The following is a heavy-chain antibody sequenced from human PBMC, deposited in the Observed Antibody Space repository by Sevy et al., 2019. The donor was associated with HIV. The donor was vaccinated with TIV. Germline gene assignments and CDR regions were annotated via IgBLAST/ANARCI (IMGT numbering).Heavy chain of an antibody. CDR3: ARRSTGIVGTHFDY. CDR2: IYPGDSDA. CDR1: GYSFTSYW. Sequence: ASVKVSCKGSGYSFTSYWIGWVRQMPGKGLEWMEIIYPGDSDARYSPSFQGQVTISADKSISTAYLQWTSLKASGTDMYYCARRSTGIVGTHFDYRGQGTLVTVSS. J-gene: IGHJ4*02. D-gene: IGHD3-22*01. V-gene: IGHV5-51*01.